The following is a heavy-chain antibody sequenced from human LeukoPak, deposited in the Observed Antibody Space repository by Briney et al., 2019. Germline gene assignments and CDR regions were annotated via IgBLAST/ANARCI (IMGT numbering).Heavy chain of an antibody. V-gene: IGHV4-34*01. J-gene: IGHJ4*02. CDR3: ARGSVNYDYVWGSYRLWYFDY. Sequence: SETLSLTCAVYGGSFSGYYWSWIRQPPGKGLEWIGEINHSGSTNCNPSLKSRVTISVDTSKNQFSLKLSSVTAADTAVYYCARGSVNYDYVWGSYRLWYFDYWGQGTLVTVSS. D-gene: IGHD3-16*02. CDR2: INHSGST. CDR1: GGSFSGYY.